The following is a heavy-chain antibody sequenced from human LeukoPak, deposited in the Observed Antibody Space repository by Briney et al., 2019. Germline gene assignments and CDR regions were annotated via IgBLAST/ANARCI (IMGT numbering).Heavy chain of an antibody. Sequence: PSETLSFTCAVYGGSFSGYYWSWIRQPPGKGLEWIGEINHSGSTNYNPSLKSRVTISVDTSKNQFSLKLSSVTAADTAVYYCARGYSSGWYGYWGQGTLVTVSS. CDR2: INHSGST. V-gene: IGHV4-34*01. CDR1: GGSFSGYY. D-gene: IGHD6-19*01. J-gene: IGHJ4*02. CDR3: ARGYSSGWYGY.